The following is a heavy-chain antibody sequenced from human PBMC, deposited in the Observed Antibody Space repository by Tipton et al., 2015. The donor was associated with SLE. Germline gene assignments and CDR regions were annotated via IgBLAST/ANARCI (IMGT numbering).Heavy chain of an antibody. V-gene: IGHV3-7*01. J-gene: IGHJ4*02. Sequence: SLRLSCAASGFTFSNYWMSWVRQAPGKGLEWAANVKQDGSTKYYVDSVRGRFTISRDNAENSVFLQMNSLRAEDTAVYYCVRKVGEYWGQGTLVTVSS. CDR2: VKQDGSTK. CDR1: GFTFSNYW. CDR3: VRKVGEY.